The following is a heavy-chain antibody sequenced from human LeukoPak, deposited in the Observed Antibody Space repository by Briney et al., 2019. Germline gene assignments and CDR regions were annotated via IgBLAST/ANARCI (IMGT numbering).Heavy chain of an antibody. D-gene: IGHD2/OR15-2a*01. CDR1: GFSFSSYA. CDR2: ISGSGSST. CDR3: ARGPTRANSSDY. V-gene: IGHV3-23*01. Sequence: GGSLRLSCAASGFSFSSYAMSWVRQAPGKGLEWVSTISGSGSSTYYADSVKGRFTISRDSSKNTLYLQMNSLRTEDTAMYYCARGPTRANSSDYWGQGTLVTVSS. J-gene: IGHJ4*02.